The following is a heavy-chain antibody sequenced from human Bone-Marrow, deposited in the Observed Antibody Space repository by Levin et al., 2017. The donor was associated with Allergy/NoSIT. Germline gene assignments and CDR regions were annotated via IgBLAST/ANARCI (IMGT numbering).Heavy chain of an antibody. D-gene: IGHD3-10*01. J-gene: IGHJ4*02. Sequence: GESLKISCAASGFTFSTYAIHWVRQAPGKGLEWVALISSRGNNKYYADSVKGRFTISRDNSMNTLFLQMNSLTVEDTAVYYCAREAGGGGPPSYWGQGALVTVSS. CDR2: ISSRGNNK. CDR3: AREAGGGGPPSY. CDR1: GFTFSTYA. V-gene: IGHV3-30-3*01.